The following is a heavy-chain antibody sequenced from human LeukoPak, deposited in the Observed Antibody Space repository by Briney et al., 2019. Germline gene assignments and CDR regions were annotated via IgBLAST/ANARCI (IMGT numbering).Heavy chain of an antibody. CDR2: INSDGGTT. J-gene: IGHJ4*02. CDR1: GFTFSSYW. CDR3: ARLYCSSSSCLENY. Sequence: PGGSLRLSCAASGFTFSSYWMHRVRQAPGKGLVWVSRINSDGGTTGYADSVKGRFTISRDNAKNTLYLQMNSLRAEDTAVYYCARLYCSSSSCLENYWGQGTLVTVSS. D-gene: IGHD2-2*01. V-gene: IGHV3-74*01.